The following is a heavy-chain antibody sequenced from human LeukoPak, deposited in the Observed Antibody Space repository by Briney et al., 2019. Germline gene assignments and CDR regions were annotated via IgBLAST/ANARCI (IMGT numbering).Heavy chain of an antibody. CDR2: IIPIFGTA. J-gene: IGHJ6*03. CDR3: ARFNGSGSYFYYYYYMDV. V-gene: IGHV1-69*06. D-gene: IGHD3-10*01. Sequence: SVKVSCKASGYTFTSYYMHWVRQAPGQGLEWMGGIIPIFGTANYAQKFQGRVTITADKSTSTAYMELSSLRSEDTAVYYCARFNGSGSYFYYYYYMDVWGKGTTVTVSS. CDR1: GYTFTSYY.